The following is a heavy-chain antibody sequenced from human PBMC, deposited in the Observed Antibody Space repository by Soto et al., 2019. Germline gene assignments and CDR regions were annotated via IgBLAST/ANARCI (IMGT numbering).Heavy chain of an antibody. CDR3: ARVLGSSSWYYYYYGMDV. J-gene: IGHJ6*02. CDR2: INHSGST. CDR1: GGSFSGYY. V-gene: IGHV4-34*01. D-gene: IGHD6-13*01. Sequence: SETLSLTCAVYGGSFSGYYWSWIRQPPGKGLEWIGEINHSGSTNYNPSLKSRVTISVDTSKNQFSLKLSSVTAADTAVYYCARVLGSSSWYYYYYGMDVWGQGTTVTVSS.